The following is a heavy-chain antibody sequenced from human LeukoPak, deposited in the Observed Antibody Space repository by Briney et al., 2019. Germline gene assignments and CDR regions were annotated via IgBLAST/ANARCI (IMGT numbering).Heavy chain of an antibody. J-gene: IGHJ3*02. CDR2: IYYSGST. V-gene: IGHV4-30-4*01. D-gene: IGHD2-2*01. CDR3: ARDCSSTSCPIDDAFDI. Sequence: SETLSLTCTVSGGSISSGDYYWSWIRQPPGKGLEWIGYIYYSGSTYYNPPLKSRVTISVDTSKNQFSLKLSSVTAADTAVYYCARDCSSTSCPIDDAFDIWGQGTMVTVSS. CDR1: GGSISSGDYY.